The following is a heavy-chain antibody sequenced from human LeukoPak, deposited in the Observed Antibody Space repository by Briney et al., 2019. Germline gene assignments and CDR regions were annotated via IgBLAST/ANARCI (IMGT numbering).Heavy chain of an antibody. CDR1: GYTFTGYY. V-gene: IGHV1-2*02. CDR3: ARGGGLEWLLYRSDWFDP. Sequence: ASVKVSCKASGYTFTGYYMHWVRQAPGQGLEWMGWINPNSGGTNYAQKFQGRVTMTRDTSISTAYMELSRLRSDDTAVYYCARGGGLEWLLYRSDWFDPWGQGTLVTVSS. D-gene: IGHD3-3*01. CDR2: INPNSGGT. J-gene: IGHJ5*02.